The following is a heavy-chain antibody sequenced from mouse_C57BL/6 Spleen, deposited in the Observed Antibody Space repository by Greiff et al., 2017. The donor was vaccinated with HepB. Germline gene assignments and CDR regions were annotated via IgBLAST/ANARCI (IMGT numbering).Heavy chain of an antibody. CDR2: IYPGSGST. CDR1: GYTFTSYW. Sequence: QVQLHQSGAELVKPGASVKMSCKASGYTFTSYWITWVKQRPGQGLEWIGDIYPGSGSTNYNEKFKSKATLTVDTSSSTAYMQLSSLTSEDSAVYYCARGGAQASAWFAYWGQGTLVTVSA. D-gene: IGHD3-2*02. CDR3: ARGGAQASAWFAY. J-gene: IGHJ3*01. V-gene: IGHV1-55*01.